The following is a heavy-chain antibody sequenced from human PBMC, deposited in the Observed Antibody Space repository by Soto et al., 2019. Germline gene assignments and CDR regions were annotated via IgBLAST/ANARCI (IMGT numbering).Heavy chain of an antibody. CDR2: IDYNGVT. J-gene: IGHJ4*02. CDR3: GKVLVGATGHTDSDS. D-gene: IGHD2-15*01. V-gene: IGHV4-39*01. Sequence: SETLSLTCTFSCGSIYRSGYYWGWIRQPPGRGLEWIGNIDYNGVTYSNPSLKSRVTISRDTSKNQFSLKLTSVTAADTALYYCGKVLVGATGHTDSDSWGPGTLVTVSS. CDR1: CGSIYRSGYY.